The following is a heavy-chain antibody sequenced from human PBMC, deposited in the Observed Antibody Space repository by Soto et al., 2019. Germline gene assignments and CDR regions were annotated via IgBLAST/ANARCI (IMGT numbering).Heavy chain of an antibody. D-gene: IGHD6-19*01. CDR2: IIPIFGTA. V-gene: IGHV1-69*01. Sequence: QVQLVQSGAEVKKPGSSVKVSCKASGGTFSSYAISWVRQAPGQGLEWMGGIIPIFGTANYARKFQGRVTITADESTSTAYMELSSLRSEDTAVYYCARGPPEPGIAVAGTVEYFQHWGQGTLVTVSS. CDR3: ARGPPEPGIAVAGTVEYFQH. J-gene: IGHJ1*01. CDR1: GGTFSSYA.